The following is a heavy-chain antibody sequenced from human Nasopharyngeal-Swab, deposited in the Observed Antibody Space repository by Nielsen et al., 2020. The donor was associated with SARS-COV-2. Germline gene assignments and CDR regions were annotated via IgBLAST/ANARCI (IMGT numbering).Heavy chain of an antibody. CDR3: GRGVAPPPRGLGFFDF. J-gene: IGHJ4*02. CDR1: GFDFSIWT. D-gene: IGHD3-3*01. CDR2: IDFSTPTV. Sequence: GESLKISCAASGFDFSIWTMNWVRQTPGKGPEWLSFIDFSTPTVYYADSVKGRFTISRDNSKNSLYLQMTNLRDEDTAVYYCGRGVAPPPRGLGFFDFWGQGTLVTVSS. V-gene: IGHV3-48*02.